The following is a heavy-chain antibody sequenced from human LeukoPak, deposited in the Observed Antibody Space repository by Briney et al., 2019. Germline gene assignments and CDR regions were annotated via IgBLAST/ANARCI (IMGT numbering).Heavy chain of an antibody. CDR1: GGSISSSSYY. Sequence: SETLSLTCTVSGGSISSSSYYWGWIRQPPGKGLEWIGSIYYSGSTYYNPSLKSRVTISVDTSKNQFSLKLSSVTAADTAVYYCARAYCGGDCCSNYYYYYMDVWGKGTTVTVSS. D-gene: IGHD2-21*02. J-gene: IGHJ6*03. V-gene: IGHV4-39*07. CDR2: IYYSGST. CDR3: ARAYCGGDCCSNYYYYYMDV.